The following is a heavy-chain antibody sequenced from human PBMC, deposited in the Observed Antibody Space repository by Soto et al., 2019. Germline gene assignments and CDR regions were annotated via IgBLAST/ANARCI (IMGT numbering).Heavy chain of an antibody. J-gene: IGHJ3*02. CDR3: ARDRRDCSSTSCYLAAFDI. CDR1: GGSISSGGYS. CDR2: IYHSGST. V-gene: IGHV4-30-2*01. Sequence: QLQLQESGSGLVKPSQTLSLTCAVSGGSISSGGYSWSWIRQPPGKGLEWIGYIYHSGSTYYNPSLKSRVTLSVDRSKNQVSLKLSSVTAADTAVYYCARDRRDCSSTSCYLAAFDIWGQGTMVTVSS. D-gene: IGHD2-2*01.